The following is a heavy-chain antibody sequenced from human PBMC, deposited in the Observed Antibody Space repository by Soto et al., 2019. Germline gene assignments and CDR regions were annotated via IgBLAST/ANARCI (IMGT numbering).Heavy chain of an antibody. CDR3: ARALLIHSSSLNFDY. J-gene: IGHJ4*02. CDR2: INPNSGGA. D-gene: IGHD6-13*01. CDR1: GYTFTGYY. V-gene: IGHV1-2*04. Sequence: ASVKVSCKASGYTFTGYYMHWVRQAPGQGLEWMGRINPNSGGANYAQKFQGWVTMTRDTSISTAYMELSRLRSDDTAVYYCARALLIHSSSLNFDYWGQGTLVTVAS.